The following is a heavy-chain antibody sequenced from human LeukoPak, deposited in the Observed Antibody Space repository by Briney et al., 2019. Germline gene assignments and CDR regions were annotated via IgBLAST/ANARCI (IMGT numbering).Heavy chain of an antibody. CDR1: GFAFSVYA. V-gene: IGHV3-23*01. J-gene: IGHJ5*01. CDR3: AKPINGSLAVTADWFHP. Sequence: GGSLRLSCTASGFAFSVYAMSWLRQPPGKGLEWVSTINANSGTTSYAASVRGRFTISRDNSKNTLYLQLNTLRADDTATYYCAKPINGSLAVTADWFHPWGQGTLVVVSS. D-gene: IGHD6-19*01. CDR2: INANSGTT.